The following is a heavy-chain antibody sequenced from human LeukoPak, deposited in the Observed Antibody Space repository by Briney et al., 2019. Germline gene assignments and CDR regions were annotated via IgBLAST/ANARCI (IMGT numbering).Heavy chain of an antibody. V-gene: IGHV1-24*01. Sequence: ASVKVSCKVSGYTLTELSMHWVRQAPGKGLEWMGGFDPEDGETIYAQKFQGRVTMTEDTSTDTAYMELSSLRSEDTAVYYGATAAAAGYYYYYFMDVWGKGTTVTVSS. CDR3: ATAAAAGYYYYYFMDV. CDR2: FDPEDGET. J-gene: IGHJ6*03. CDR1: GYTLTELS. D-gene: IGHD6-13*01.